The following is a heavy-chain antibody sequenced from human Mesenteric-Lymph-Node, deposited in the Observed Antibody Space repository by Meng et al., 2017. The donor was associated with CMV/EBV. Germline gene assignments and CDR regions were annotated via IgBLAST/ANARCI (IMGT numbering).Heavy chain of an antibody. CDR1: GFTFSSYA. CDR3: ARDRRGYCSSTSCYRHYGMDV. V-gene: IGHV3-30*04. Sequence: GGSLRLSCAASGFTFSSYAMHWVRQAPGKGLEWVAVISYDGSNKYYADSVKGRFTISRDNSKNTLYLQMNSLRAEDMAVYYCARDRRGYCSSTSCYRHYGMDVWGQGTTVTVSS. CDR2: ISYDGSNK. J-gene: IGHJ6*02. D-gene: IGHD2-2*01.